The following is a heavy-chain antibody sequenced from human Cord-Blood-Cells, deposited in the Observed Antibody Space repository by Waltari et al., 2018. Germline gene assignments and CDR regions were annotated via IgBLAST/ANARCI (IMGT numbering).Heavy chain of an antibody. CDR3: ALMGRYCSSTSCYHNWFDP. V-gene: IGHV1-24*01. Sequence: QVQLVQSGAEVKKPGASVKVSCKVSGYTLTELSMHWVRQAPGKGLEWMGGFDAEDGETIYAQRVKGRATMTEDTPTDTAYMELRSLRSEDTAVYYCALMGRYCSSTSCYHNWFDPWGQGTLVTVSS. CDR2: FDAEDGET. D-gene: IGHD2-2*01. J-gene: IGHJ5*02. CDR1: GYTLTELS.